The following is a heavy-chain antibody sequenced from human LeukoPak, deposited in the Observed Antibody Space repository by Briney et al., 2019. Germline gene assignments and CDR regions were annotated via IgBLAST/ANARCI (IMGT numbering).Heavy chain of an antibody. Sequence: ASVKVSCKASGYTFTGYYVHWVRQAPGQGLEWMGWINPNSGGTNYAQKFQGRVTMTRDTSISTAYMELSRLRSDDTAVYYCARARYSSGWYYFDYWGQGTLVTVSS. CDR1: GYTFTGYY. V-gene: IGHV1-2*02. CDR3: ARARYSSGWYYFDY. D-gene: IGHD6-19*01. CDR2: INPNSGGT. J-gene: IGHJ4*02.